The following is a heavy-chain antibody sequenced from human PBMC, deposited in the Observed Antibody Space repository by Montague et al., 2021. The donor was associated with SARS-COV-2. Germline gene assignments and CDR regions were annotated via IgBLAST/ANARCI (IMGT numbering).Heavy chain of an antibody. D-gene: IGHD3-10*01. J-gene: IGHJ6*03. CDR1: GGSISSRAYY. Sequence: SETLSLTCTVSGGSISSRAYYWGWIRQPPGEGLEWLGSNSGSTYYNPSLKSRVTISVDTSKNQFSLTLNSVTASDTAVYYCARHPRNEEWRFEARYFYYYLDVWGTGTTITVSS. CDR3: ARHPRNEEWRFEARYFYYYLDV. V-gene: IGHV4-39*01. CDR2: NSGST.